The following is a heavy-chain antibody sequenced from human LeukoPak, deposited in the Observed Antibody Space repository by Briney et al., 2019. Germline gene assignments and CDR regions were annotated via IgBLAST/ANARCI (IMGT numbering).Heavy chain of an antibody. Sequence: PGGSLRLSCAASGFTFSSYAMHWVRQAPGKGLEWVAVISYDGSNKYYADSVKGRFTISRDNSKNTLYLQINSLRAEDTAVYYCAKDPSMYSGDYIIRWGQGTRVIVSS. D-gene: IGHD4-17*01. CDR1: GFTFSSYA. CDR3: AKDPSMYSGDYIIR. J-gene: IGHJ4*02. V-gene: IGHV3-30*04. CDR2: ISYDGSNK.